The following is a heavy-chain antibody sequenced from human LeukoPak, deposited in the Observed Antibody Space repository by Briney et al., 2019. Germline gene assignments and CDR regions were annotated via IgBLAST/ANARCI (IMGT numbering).Heavy chain of an antibody. CDR3: ARVGFGELLNDY. CDR1: GYTFTGYY. Sequence: ASVTVSCMACGYTFTGYYMHWVRQAPGKGLEWIAWINPNSGGTNYAQKFQGRITITRDTSNSTAYMELSRLRSDDTAVYYCARVGFGELLNDYWGQGTLVTVSS. V-gene: IGHV1-2*02. J-gene: IGHJ4*02. D-gene: IGHD3-10*01. CDR2: INPNSGGT.